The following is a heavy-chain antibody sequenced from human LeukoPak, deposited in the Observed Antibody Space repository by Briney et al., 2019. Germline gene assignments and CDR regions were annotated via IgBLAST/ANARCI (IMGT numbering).Heavy chain of an antibody. CDR2: TYYTGST. Sequence: PSETLSLTCTVSGGSISSYYWSWIRQPPGKGLEWIGYTYYTGSTNYNPSLKSRVTISVDTSKNRFSPKLSSVTAADTAVYYCARGYSSSWYYFDYWGQGTLVTVSS. CDR3: ARGYSSSWYYFDY. J-gene: IGHJ4*02. V-gene: IGHV4-59*01. D-gene: IGHD6-13*01. CDR1: GGSISSYY.